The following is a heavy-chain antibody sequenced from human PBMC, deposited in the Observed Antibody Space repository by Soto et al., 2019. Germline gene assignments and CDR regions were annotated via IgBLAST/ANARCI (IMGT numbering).Heavy chain of an antibody. J-gene: IGHJ6*02. D-gene: IGHD3-16*01. V-gene: IGHV3-21*01. CDR1: GFTFSSYS. CDR3: AGGQVLDYYYYGMDV. CDR2: ISSSSSYI. Sequence: GALRLSCAASGFTFSSYSMNWVRQAPGKGLEWVSSISSSSSYIYYADSVKGRFTISRDNAKNSLYLQMNSLRAEDTAVYYCAGGQVLDYYYYGMDVWGQGTTVTVSS.